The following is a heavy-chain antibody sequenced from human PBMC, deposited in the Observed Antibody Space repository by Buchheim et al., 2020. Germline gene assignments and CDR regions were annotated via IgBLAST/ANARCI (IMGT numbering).Heavy chain of an antibody. V-gene: IGHV3-30*18. J-gene: IGHJ4*02. CDR3: AKVIIQQWLRGIDY. CDR2: ISYDGSNK. D-gene: IGHD5-18*01. CDR1: GFTFSSYG. Sequence: QVQLVESGGGVVQPGRSLRLSCAASGFTFSSYGMHWVRQAPGKGLEWVAVISYDGSNKYYADSVKGRFTISRDNSKNTLYLQMNSLRAEDTAVYYCAKVIIQQWLRGIDYWGQGTL.